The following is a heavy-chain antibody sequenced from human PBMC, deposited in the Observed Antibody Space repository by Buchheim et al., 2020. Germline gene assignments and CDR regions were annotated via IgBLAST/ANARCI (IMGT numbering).Heavy chain of an antibody. D-gene: IGHD1-20*01. Sequence: EVQLVESGGGLVQPGGSLRLSCAASGFTFSTYWMHWVRQAPGKGLVWVSRITNDGSSTRYAESVKGRFTISRDNAKNTLYLQMNSLSAGDTAVYYCARGGYNWNQGDYWGQGTL. CDR1: GFTFSTYW. J-gene: IGHJ4*02. CDR2: ITNDGSST. V-gene: IGHV3-74*01. CDR3: ARGGYNWNQGDY.